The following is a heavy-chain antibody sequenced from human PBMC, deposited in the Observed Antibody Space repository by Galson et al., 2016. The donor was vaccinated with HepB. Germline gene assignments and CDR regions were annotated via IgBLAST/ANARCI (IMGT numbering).Heavy chain of an antibody. J-gene: IGHJ4*02. V-gene: IGHV4-59*01. CDR3: ARGLGYDYSNYEPGF. Sequence: SETLSLTCTVSGGSISNYYWIWIRQPPGKGLEWIGYISYSGNTRCNPSVKSRVTISIDMSKNQFSLKLSSVTAADTAVYYCARGLGYDYSNYEPGFWGQGTLVTVSS. CDR2: ISYSGNT. D-gene: IGHD4-11*01. CDR1: GGSISNYY.